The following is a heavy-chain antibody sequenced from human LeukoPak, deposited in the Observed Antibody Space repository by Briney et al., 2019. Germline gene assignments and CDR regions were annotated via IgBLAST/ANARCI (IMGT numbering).Heavy chain of an antibody. Sequence: GGSLRLSCAASGFTFSTYAMHWVRRAPGKGLEWVAFIRYGGGNKYYADSVKGRFTISRDNSKNTLYLQMNSLRPEDTAVYYCAKDGPRRDGYNDHWGQGTLVTVSS. CDR3: AKDGPRRDGYNDH. D-gene: IGHD5-24*01. CDR2: IRYGGGNK. J-gene: IGHJ4*02. CDR1: GFTFSTYA. V-gene: IGHV3-30*02.